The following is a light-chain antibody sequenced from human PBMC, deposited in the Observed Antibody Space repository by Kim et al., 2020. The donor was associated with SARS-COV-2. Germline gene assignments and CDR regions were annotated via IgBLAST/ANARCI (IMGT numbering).Light chain of an antibody. CDR3: QAWDSSVV. CDR2: QDS. Sequence: VSGSPGQTASITCSGDKLGEKYACWYQQKPGQSPVVVIYQDSKRPSGIPERFSGSNSGNTATLTISGTQAMDEADYYCQAWDSSVVFGGGTQLTVL. J-gene: IGLJ2*01. V-gene: IGLV3-1*01. CDR1: KLGEKY.